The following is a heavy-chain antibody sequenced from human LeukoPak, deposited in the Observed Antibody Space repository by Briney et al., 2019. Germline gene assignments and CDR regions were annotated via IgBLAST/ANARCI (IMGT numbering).Heavy chain of an antibody. CDR1: EFTFSTYS. CDR3: ARDPYSGNYGNYYYYYMDV. V-gene: IGHV3-21*01. D-gene: IGHD1-26*01. J-gene: IGHJ6*03. CDR2: ISSGSTYI. Sequence: GGSLRLSCAASEFTFSTYSMNWVRQAPGKGLEWVSSISSGSTYIFYADSVKGRFTISRDNAKNSLYLQMNSLGPEDTAVYYCARDPYSGNYGNYYYYYMDVWGKGTTVTISS.